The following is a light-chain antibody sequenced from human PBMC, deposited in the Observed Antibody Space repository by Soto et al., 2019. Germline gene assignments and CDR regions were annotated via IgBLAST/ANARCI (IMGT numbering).Light chain of an antibody. Sequence: QSVLTQPASVSGSPGQSITISCTGTSSDVGDYNYVSWYQQLPGKAPELMIYDVSNRPSGVSNRFSGSKSGNTASLTISGRRAEDEADYYCSSYTSSSPVVLGTWTKVTV. J-gene: IGLJ1*01. CDR1: SSDVGDYNY. V-gene: IGLV2-14*01. CDR2: DVS. CDR3: SSYTSSSPVV.